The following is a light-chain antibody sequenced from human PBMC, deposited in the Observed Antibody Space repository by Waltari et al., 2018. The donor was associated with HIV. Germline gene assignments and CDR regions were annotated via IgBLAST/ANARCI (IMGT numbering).Light chain of an antibody. CDR2: AAS. J-gene: IGKJ1*01. CDR1: PGISTF. V-gene: IGKV1-9*01. CDR3: QRLNRFPAT. Sequence: DIQLTQSPSFLSASVGDRVTITCRASPGISTFLAWYQQKPGTAPKLLLYAASTLQSGVPSRFGGSGAGTEFTLTINSLQPEDFATYYCQRLNRFPATFGQGTKVEIK.